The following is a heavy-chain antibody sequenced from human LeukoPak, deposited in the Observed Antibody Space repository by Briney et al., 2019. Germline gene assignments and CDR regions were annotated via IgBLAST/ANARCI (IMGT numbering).Heavy chain of an antibody. V-gene: IGHV4-34*01. J-gene: IGHJ4*02. D-gene: IGHD3-10*01. CDR2: INHSGST. CDR3: ARGGYYGSGSYYPYHY. CDR1: GGSFSGYC. Sequence: SETLSLTCAVYGGSFSGYCWSWIRQPPGKGLEWIGEINHSGSTNYNPSLKSRVTISVDTSKNQFSLKLSSVTAADTAVCYCARGGYYGSGSYYPYHYWGQGTLVTVSS.